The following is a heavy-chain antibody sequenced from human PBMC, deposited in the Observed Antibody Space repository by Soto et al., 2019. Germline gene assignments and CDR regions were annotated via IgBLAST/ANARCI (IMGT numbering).Heavy chain of an antibody. J-gene: IGHJ6*02. D-gene: IGHD5-12*01. CDR3: ARDRGYSGYEMGDYGMDV. CDR1: GFTFSSYG. V-gene: IGHV3-33*01. CDR2: IWYDGSNK. Sequence: QVQLVESGGGVVQPGRSLRLSCAASGFTFSSYGMHWVRQAPGKGLEWVAVIWYDGSNKYYADSVKGRFTISRDNSKNTLYLQMNSLRAEDTAVYYCARDRGYSGYEMGDYGMDVWGQGTTVTVSS.